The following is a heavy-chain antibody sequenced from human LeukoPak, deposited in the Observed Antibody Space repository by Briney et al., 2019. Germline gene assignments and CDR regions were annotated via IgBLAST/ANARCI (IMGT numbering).Heavy chain of an antibody. Sequence: GGSLRLSCAASGFTFSSYWMNWVRQAPGKGLEWVANIKQDGSEKYYVDSVKGRFTISRDNAKNSLYLQMNSLRAEDTAVYYWSIGVVPNYFDFWGQGTLVTVSS. J-gene: IGHJ4*02. CDR3: SIGVVPNYFDF. V-gene: IGHV3-7*03. CDR2: IKQDGSEK. CDR1: GFTFSSYW. D-gene: IGHD2-15*01.